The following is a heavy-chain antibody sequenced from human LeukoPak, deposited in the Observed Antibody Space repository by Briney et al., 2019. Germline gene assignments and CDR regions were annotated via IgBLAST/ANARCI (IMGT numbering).Heavy chain of an antibody. V-gene: IGHV1-18*01. J-gene: IGHJ6*02. D-gene: IGHD2-15*01. CDR2: ISAYNGNT. Sequence: ASVKVSCKASGYTFTSYGISWVRPAPGQGLEWMGWISAYNGNTNYAQKLQGRVTMTTDTSTSTAYMELRSLRSDDTAVYYCARDRYCSGGSCYRGLLHYYGMDVWGQGTTVTVSS. CDR1: GYTFTSYG. CDR3: ARDRYCSGGSCYRGLLHYYGMDV.